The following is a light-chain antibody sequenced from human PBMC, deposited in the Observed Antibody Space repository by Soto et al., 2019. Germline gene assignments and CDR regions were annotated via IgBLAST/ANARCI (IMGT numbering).Light chain of an antibody. CDR2: DAS. CDR1: QDITNS. J-gene: IGKJ3*01. Sequence: DLQTTQSPSSLSASVGDRVTITCQASQDITNSLNWYQQKPGKAPKVLIYDASILETGVPSRFSGSGSGTDFTFTISSLQPEDVATYYCQQYDNLPLTFGPGTTVDIE. CDR3: QQYDNLPLT. V-gene: IGKV1-33*01.